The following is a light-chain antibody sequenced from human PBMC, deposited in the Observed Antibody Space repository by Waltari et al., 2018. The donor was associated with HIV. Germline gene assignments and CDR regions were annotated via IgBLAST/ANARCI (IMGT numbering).Light chain of an antibody. J-gene: IGLJ3*02. CDR2: YDN. CDR3: QVWDSSSNHVV. CDR1: NFGGKS. V-gene: IGLV3-21*04. Sequence: SYVLTQPPSVSVAPGKTARITCEGDNFGGKSVHWYQQKAGHAPVLVIYYDNDRPSGIPWRFSGFNSGNTATLTISGVEAGEEADYYCQVWDSSSNHVVFGGGTKLTAL.